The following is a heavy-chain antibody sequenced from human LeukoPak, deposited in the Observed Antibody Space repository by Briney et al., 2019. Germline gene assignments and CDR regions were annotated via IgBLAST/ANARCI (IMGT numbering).Heavy chain of an antibody. CDR2: IYYTGST. J-gene: IGHJ4*02. CDR1: GGSISSISYY. V-gene: IGHV4-39*07. CDR3: ARRRGFYYYGSGSYYNPFDY. D-gene: IGHD3-10*01. Sequence: SETLSLTCTVSGGSISSISYYWGWIRQPPGKGLEYIGSIYYTGSTYYNPSLKSRVTISVDTSKTQFSLRLKSVTAADTAVYYCARRRGFYYYGSGSYYNPFDYWGQGTLVTVSS.